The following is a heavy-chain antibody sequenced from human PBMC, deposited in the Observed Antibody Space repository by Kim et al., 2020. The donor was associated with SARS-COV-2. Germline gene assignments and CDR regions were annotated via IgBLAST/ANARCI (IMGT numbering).Heavy chain of an antibody. J-gene: IGHJ4*02. CDR2: IYYSGST. CDR1: GGSISSYY. Sequence: SETLSLTCTVSGGSISSYYWSWIRQPPGKGLEWIGYIYYSGSTNYNPSLKSRVTISVDTSKNQFSLKLSSVTAADTAVYYCARGTIDYVWGSYRPGPCEYWGQGTLVTVSS. V-gene: IGHV4-59*13. CDR3: ARGTIDYVWGSYRPGPCEY. D-gene: IGHD3-16*02.